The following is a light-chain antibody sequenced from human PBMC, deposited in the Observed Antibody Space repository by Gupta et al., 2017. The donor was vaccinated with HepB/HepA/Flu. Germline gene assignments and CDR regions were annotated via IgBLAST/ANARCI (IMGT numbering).Light chain of an antibody. CDR2: VESTGRY. V-gene: IGLV4-60*03. CDR1: SGYSHYS. J-gene: IGLJ2*01. Sequence: QLMVTQSSSASTSLGSPVKLTCTLSSGYSHYSIGWHPQQPGKAPRFLMKVESTGRYNKGSGIPDRFSGSSSGAARYLTISNLQSEAEADYYCETWDSNIRVFGGGTKLTVL. CDR3: ETWDSNIRV.